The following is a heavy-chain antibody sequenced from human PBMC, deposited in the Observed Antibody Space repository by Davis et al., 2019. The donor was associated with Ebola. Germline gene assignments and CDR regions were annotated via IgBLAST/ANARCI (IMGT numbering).Heavy chain of an antibody. V-gene: IGHV4-30-2*01. CDR2: IYDSVST. Sequence: PSETLSLTCAVSGGSISSGGYSWSWIRQPPGKGLEWIGYIYDSVSTYYNPSLKIRVTISVARSKNQFSLKLSSVTAADTAMYYCARQLQPGRWFDPWGQGTLVTVSS. CDR1: GGSISSGGYS. D-gene: IGHD1-1*01. J-gene: IGHJ5*02. CDR3: ARQLQPGRWFDP.